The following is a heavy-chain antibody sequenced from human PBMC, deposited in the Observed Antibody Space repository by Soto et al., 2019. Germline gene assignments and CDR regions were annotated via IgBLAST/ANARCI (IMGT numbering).Heavy chain of an antibody. Sequence: SETLSLTCAVYGGSFSGYYWGWIRQPPGKGVEWIGEINHSGSTNYNTSLKSRVTISVDTSKNQFSLKLISVTAADTAVYYCVRALRGYYNGGPYYYYGMDVWGQGTTVTVSS. J-gene: IGHJ6*02. CDR2: INHSGST. CDR1: GGSFSGYY. V-gene: IGHV4-34*01. CDR3: VRALRGYYNGGPYYYYGMDV. D-gene: IGHD3-3*01.